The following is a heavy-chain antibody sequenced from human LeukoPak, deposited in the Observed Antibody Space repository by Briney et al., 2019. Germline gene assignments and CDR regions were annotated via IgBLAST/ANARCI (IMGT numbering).Heavy chain of an antibody. J-gene: IGHJ2*01. CDR3: ATLYGDYNWYFDL. V-gene: IGHV3-23*01. CDR1: GFTFSSYA. CDR2: ISGSGGST. D-gene: IGHD4-17*01. Sequence: GGSLRLSCAASGFTFSSYAMSWVRQAPGKGLEWVSAISGSGGSTFYAASVKGRFTVSRDNSKNTLFLQMNTLRAEDTAVYYCATLYGDYNWYFDLWGRGTLVTVSS.